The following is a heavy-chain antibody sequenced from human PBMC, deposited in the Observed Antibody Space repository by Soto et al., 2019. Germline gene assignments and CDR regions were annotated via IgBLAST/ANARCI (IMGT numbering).Heavy chain of an antibody. Sequence: PSETLSLTCAVSGGSISSGGYSWSWIRQPPGKGLEWIGYIYHSGSTYYNPSLKSRVTISVDRSKNQFSLKLSSVTAADTAVYYCARRIAVAGARAFDIWGQGTMVTVS. CDR2: IYHSGST. CDR1: GGSISSGGYS. D-gene: IGHD6-19*01. J-gene: IGHJ3*02. CDR3: ARRIAVAGARAFDI. V-gene: IGHV4-30-2*01.